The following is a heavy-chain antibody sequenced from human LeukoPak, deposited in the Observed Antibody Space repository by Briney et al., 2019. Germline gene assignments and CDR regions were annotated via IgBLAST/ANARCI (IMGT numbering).Heavy chain of an antibody. V-gene: IGHV4-61*02. Sequence: SQTLSLTCTVSGGSLSSGSYYWSWIRQPAGKGLEWIGRIYTSGSTNSNPSLKSRFTISVDTSKNQLSLKLSSVTAADTAVYYCARDRAEWELLPIYDYWGQGTLVTVSS. CDR3: ARDRAEWELLPIYDY. CDR1: GGSLSSGSYY. J-gene: IGHJ4*02. CDR2: IYTSGST. D-gene: IGHD1-26*01.